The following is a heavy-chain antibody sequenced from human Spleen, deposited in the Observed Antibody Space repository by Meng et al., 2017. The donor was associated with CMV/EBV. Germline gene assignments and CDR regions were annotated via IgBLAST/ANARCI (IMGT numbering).Heavy chain of an antibody. D-gene: IGHD6-19*01. CDR3: ARGLSVAVAEGLDF. J-gene: IGHJ4*02. Sequence: KASGDTFNYYAVTWVRQAPGPGLEWMGGIIPVFGTPNYAQRFQGRVTITTDVSTSTAYMELTSLRSEDTAVYYCARGLSVAVAEGLDFWGQGTLVTVSS. V-gene: IGHV1-69*05. CDR1: GDTFNYYA. CDR2: IIPVFGTP.